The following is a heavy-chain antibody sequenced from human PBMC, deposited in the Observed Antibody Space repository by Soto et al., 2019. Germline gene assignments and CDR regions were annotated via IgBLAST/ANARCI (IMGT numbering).Heavy chain of an antibody. CDR2: ISYDGNNK. V-gene: IGHV3-30-3*01. J-gene: IGHJ6*02. D-gene: IGHD2-15*01. Sequence: QVQLVESGGGVVQPGRSLRLSCAASGFTFSSYVMYWVRQAPGKGLEWVAVISYDGNNKYYADSVKGRFTISRDNSKNTLYLQMDSLTAEDTAMYYCARAGCDGGSCYTLVGLRYGMDVWGQGTTVTVSS. CDR1: GFTFSSYV. CDR3: ARAGCDGGSCYTLVGLRYGMDV.